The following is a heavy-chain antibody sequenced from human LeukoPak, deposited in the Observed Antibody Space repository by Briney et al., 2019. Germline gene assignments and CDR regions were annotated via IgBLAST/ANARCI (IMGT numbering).Heavy chain of an antibody. Sequence: ASVKVSCKASGYTFTSYGIIWVRQAPGQGLEWMGWISAYNGNTNYAQKLQGRVTMTTDTSTSTAYMELRSMRSDDTAVYYCARSNLVPDAFDIWGQGTMVPVSS. J-gene: IGHJ3*02. CDR2: ISAYNGNT. CDR1: GYTFTSYG. V-gene: IGHV1-18*01. D-gene: IGHD2-8*02. CDR3: ARSNLVPDAFDI.